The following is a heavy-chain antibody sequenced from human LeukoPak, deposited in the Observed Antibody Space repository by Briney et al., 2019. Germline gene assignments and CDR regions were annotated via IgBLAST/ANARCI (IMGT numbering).Heavy chain of an antibody. CDR3: ARSASGYGDFWDY. J-gene: IGHJ4*02. CDR1: GGSISSYY. CDR2: IYYSGST. D-gene: IGHD4-17*01. Sequence: SETLSLTCTVSGGSISSYYWSWIRQPPGKGLEWMGYIYYSGSTNYNPSLKSRVTISVDTSKNQFSLKLSSVTAADTAVYYCARSASGYGDFWDYWGQGTLVTVSS. V-gene: IGHV4-59*08.